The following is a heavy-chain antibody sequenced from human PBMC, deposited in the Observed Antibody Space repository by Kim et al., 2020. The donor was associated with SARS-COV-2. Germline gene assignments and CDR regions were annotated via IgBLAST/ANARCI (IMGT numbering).Heavy chain of an antibody. CDR1: GGTFSSYA. CDR2: IIPIFGTA. CDR3: ARGLNIVVVPAGRSWYFDL. Sequence: SVKVSCKASGGTFSSYAISWVRQAPGQGLEWMGGIIPIFGTANYAQKFQGRVTITADESTSTAYMELSSLRSEDTAVYYCARGLNIVVVPAGRSWYFDLWGRGTLVTVSS. D-gene: IGHD2-2*01. J-gene: IGHJ2*01. V-gene: IGHV1-69*13.